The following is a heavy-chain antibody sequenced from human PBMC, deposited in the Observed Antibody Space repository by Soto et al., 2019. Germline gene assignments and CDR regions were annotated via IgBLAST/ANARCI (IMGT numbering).Heavy chain of an antibody. V-gene: IGHV4-4*02. J-gene: IGHJ4*02. CDR3: ARSFGWYAIDY. CDR1: GGPISSGYF. Sequence: QVLLQESGPGLVQPSGTLSLSCAVSGGPISSGYFWGWVRQPPGKGLEWLGDISHSGTVNYNPSPKSRVTISMDKSKSQFSLKLNSVSAADTAVYYCARSFGWYAIDYWGQGILVIVSS. CDR2: ISHSGTV. D-gene: IGHD6-19*01.